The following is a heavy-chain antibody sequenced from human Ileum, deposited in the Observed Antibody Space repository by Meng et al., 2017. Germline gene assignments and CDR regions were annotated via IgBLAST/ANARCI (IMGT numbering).Heavy chain of an antibody. V-gene: IGHV4-34*01. D-gene: IGHD1-26*01. CDR3: ARSERSVYWYFDL. CDR1: GGSFSAYY. CDR2: INHSATT. J-gene: IGHJ2*01. Sequence: QLQIQRCGAGVLRPSETLSLTCGGYGGSFSAYYWTWIRHPPGKGLEWIGEINHSATTSYSPSLMGRVSVSVDTSKNQFSLKLTSVTAADTAVYYCARSERSVYWYFDLWGRGTLVTVSS.